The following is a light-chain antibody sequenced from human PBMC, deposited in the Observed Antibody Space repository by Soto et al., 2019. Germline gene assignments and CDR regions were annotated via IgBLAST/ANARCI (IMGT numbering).Light chain of an antibody. CDR1: SGHSSYI. J-gene: IGLJ2*01. Sequence: QAVLTQSSSASASLGSSVKLTCTLSSGHSSYIIAWHQQQPGKAPRYLMKLERSGTYNKGSGVPDRFSGSSSGADRFLTISNLQSEDEADYYCETWDSNTVFGGGTQLTVL. CDR2: LERSGTY. V-gene: IGLV4-60*03. CDR3: ETWDSNTV.